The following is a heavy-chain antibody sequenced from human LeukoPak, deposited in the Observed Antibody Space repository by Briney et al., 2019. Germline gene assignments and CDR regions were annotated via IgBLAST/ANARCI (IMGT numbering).Heavy chain of an antibody. Sequence: PGGPLRLSCAASGFTFSSYWMHWVRQAPGKGLVWVSRINSDGSSTSYADSVKCRFTISNVTPKNPLYLQMNSLRAQDTGVYYCAREDCSSASCYRVNDYWGQGTLVNVYS. D-gene: IGHD2-2*02. CDR3: AREDCSSASCYRVNDY. CDR1: GFTFSSYW. V-gene: IGHV3-74*01. J-gene: IGHJ4*02. CDR2: INSDGSST.